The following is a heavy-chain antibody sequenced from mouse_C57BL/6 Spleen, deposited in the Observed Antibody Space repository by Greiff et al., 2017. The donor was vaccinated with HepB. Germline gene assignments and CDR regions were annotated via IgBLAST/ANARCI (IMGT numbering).Heavy chain of an antibody. D-gene: IGHD2-5*01. CDR1: GYTFTSYW. V-gene: IGHV1-50*01. CDR2: IDPSDSYT. Sequence: QVQLQQPGAELVKPGASVKLSCKASGYTFTSYWMQWVKQRPGQGLEWIGEIDPSDSYTNYNQKFKGKATLTVDTSSSTAYMQLSSLTSEDSAVYYCARDSKGYFDVWGTGTTVTVSS. CDR3: ARDSKGYFDV. J-gene: IGHJ1*03.